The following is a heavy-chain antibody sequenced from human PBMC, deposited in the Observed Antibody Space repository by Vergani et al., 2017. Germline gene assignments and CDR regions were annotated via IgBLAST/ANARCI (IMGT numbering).Heavy chain of an antibody. CDR1: GFTFSSYG. V-gene: IGHV3-33*01. D-gene: IGHD3-22*01. CDR2: IWYDGSNK. CDR3: ARDSYYDSSGFPDY. J-gene: IGHJ4*02. Sequence: QVQLVESGGGVVQPGRSLRLSCAASGFTFSSYGMHWVRQAPGKGLAWVAVIWYDGSNKYYADSVKGRFTISRDNSKNTLYLQMNSLRAEDTAVYYCARDSYYDSSGFPDYWGQGTLVTVSS.